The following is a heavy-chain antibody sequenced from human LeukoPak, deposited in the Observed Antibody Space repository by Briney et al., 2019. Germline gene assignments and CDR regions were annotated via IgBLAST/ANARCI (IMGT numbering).Heavy chain of an antibody. V-gene: IGHV4-34*01. CDR2: INHSGST. Sequence: PSETLSLTCAVYGGSFSGYYWSWVRQPPGKGLEWIGEINHSGSTNYNLSLKSRVTISVDTSKNQFSLKLSSVTAADTAVYYCARGQFSQKDIVVVPAAISGFDPWGQGTLVTVSS. CDR3: ARGQFSQKDIVVVPAAISGFDP. D-gene: IGHD2-2*01. J-gene: IGHJ5*02. CDR1: GGSFSGYY.